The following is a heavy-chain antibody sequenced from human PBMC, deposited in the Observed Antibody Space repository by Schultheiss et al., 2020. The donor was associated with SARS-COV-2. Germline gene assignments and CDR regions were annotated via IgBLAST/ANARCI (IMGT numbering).Heavy chain of an antibody. J-gene: IGHJ5*02. CDR1: GGSISSYY. CDR3: ARVDRDIVVVPAAASVVDP. Sequence: SETLSLTCTVSGGSISSYYWSWIRQPAGKGLEWIGRIYTSGSTNYNPSLKSRVTMSVDTSKNQFSLKLSSVTAADTAVYYCARVDRDIVVVPAAASVVDPWGQGTLVTVSS. CDR2: IYTSGST. V-gene: IGHV4-4*07. D-gene: IGHD2-2*01.